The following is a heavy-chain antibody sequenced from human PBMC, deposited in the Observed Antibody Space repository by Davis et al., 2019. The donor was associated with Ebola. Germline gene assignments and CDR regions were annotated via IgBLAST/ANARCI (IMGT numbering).Heavy chain of an antibody. V-gene: IGHV5-10-1*01. D-gene: IGHD5-18*01. CDR1: GYSLTSYW. J-gene: IGHJ6*02. Sequence: GESLKISCKGSGYSLTSYWISWVRQMPAKGLEWMGRIDPSDSYTNYSPSFQGHVTISADKSISTAYLQCSSLKASDTAMYYCARRWGYSYYYYGMDVWGQATTVTVSS. CDR3: ARRWGYSYYYYGMDV. CDR2: IDPSDSYT.